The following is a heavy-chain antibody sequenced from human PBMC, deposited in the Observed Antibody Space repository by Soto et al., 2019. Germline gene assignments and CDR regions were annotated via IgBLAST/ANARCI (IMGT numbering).Heavy chain of an antibody. CDR1: GYSFTSYW. CDR2: IYPGDSDT. V-gene: IGHV5-51*01. CDR3: ARSRIRGYYDSSGSDYFDY. Sequence: PGESLKISCKGSGYSFTSYWIGWVRQMPGKGLDWMGIIYPGDSDTRYSPSFQGQVTISADKSISTAYLQWSSLKASDTAMYYCARSRIRGYYDSSGSDYFDYWGQGTLVTVSS. J-gene: IGHJ4*02. D-gene: IGHD3-22*01.